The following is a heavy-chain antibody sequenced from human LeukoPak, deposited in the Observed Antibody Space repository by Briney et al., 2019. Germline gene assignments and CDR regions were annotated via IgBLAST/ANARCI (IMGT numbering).Heavy chain of an antibody. Sequence: GGSLRLSCAASGFTFTTYTIHWARQAPGQGLEYVSAVVGNGGTTYYANSVKGRFTISRDNSKNTVYLPMGSLRAEDTAVYYCARERAFYYFDYWGQGALVTVSS. CDR1: GFTFTTYT. CDR3: ARERAFYYFDY. J-gene: IGHJ4*02. CDR2: VVGNGGTT. V-gene: IGHV3-64*01.